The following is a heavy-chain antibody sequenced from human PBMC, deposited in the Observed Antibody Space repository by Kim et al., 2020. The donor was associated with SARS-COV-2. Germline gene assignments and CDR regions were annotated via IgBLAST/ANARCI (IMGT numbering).Heavy chain of an antibody. CDR1: GFTFSNAW. CDR2: IKRKTDGGTT. D-gene: IGHD4-17*01. CDR3: TTDRSTVTRYYYYYCRDV. Sequence: GGSLRLSCAASGFTFSNAWMSWVRQAPGKGLEWVGRIKRKTDGGTTDYAAPVKGRFTISRDDSKNTLYLQMNSLKTEDTAVYYCTTDRSTVTRYYYYYCRDVWGQGTTVTVSS. J-gene: IGHJ6*02. V-gene: IGHV3-15*01.